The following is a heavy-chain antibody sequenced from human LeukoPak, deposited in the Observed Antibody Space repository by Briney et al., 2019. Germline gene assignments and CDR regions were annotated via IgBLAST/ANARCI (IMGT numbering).Heavy chain of an antibody. V-gene: IGHV4-39*07. J-gene: IGHJ5*02. Sequence: SETLSLTCTVSGGSISSSSYYWGWIRQPPGKGLEWIGSIYYSGSTYYNPSLKSRVTISVDTSKNQFSLKLSSVTAADTAVYYCARGLRLTYSSSLRNWFDPWGQGTLVTVSS. D-gene: IGHD6-19*01. CDR2: IYYSGST. CDR1: GGSISSSSYY. CDR3: ARGLRLTYSSSLRNWFDP.